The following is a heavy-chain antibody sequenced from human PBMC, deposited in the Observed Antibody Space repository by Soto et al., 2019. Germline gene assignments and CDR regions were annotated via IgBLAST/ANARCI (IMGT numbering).Heavy chain of an antibody. CDR2: INAGNGNT. Sequence: QVQLVQSGAEVKKPGASVKVSCKASGYSFTAYAMYWVRQAPGQRLEWMGWINAGNGNTKYSQKFQGRVTITRDTSASTAYMELSSLRSEDTAVYYCARDRGRFLIGAGGFDPWGQGTLVTVSS. V-gene: IGHV1-3*01. CDR1: GYSFTAYA. CDR3: ARDRGRFLIGAGGFDP. J-gene: IGHJ5*02. D-gene: IGHD3-3*01.